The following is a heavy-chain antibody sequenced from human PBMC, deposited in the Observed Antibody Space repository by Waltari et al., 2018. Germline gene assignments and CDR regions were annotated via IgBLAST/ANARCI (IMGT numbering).Heavy chain of an antibody. CDR3: ARDRVGAAAGTGDY. D-gene: IGHD6-13*01. J-gene: IGHJ4*02. CDR1: GYTFTDYY. Sequence: QVQLAQSGAEVKKPGASVKVSCKASGYTFTDYYMHWVRQAPGQGLEWMGWINPNSGDTKYSKKFQGRVTMTRDTSISTAYMEVNRLTVDDTAVYFCARDRVGAAAGTGDYWGQGTLVTVSS. V-gene: IGHV1-2*02. CDR2: INPNSGDT.